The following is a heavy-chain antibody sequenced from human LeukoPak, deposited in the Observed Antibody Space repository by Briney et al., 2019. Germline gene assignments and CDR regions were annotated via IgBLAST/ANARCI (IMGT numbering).Heavy chain of an antibody. CDR3: ARGTRSLSPHDAFDI. CDR2: IIPIFGTA. J-gene: IGHJ3*02. D-gene: IGHD1-7*01. Sequence: GASVKVSCKASGGTFSSYAISWVRRAPGQGLEWMGGIIPIFGTANYAQKFQGRVTITADKSTSTAYMELSSLRSEDTAVYYCARGTRSLSPHDAFDIWGQGTMVTVSS. V-gene: IGHV1-69*06. CDR1: GGTFSSYA.